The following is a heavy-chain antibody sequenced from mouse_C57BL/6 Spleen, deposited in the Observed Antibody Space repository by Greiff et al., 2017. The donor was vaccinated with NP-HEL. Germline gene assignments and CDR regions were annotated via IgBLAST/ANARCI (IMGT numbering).Heavy chain of an antibody. Sequence: VQLKESGPVLVKPGASVKMSCKASGYTFTDYYMNWVKQSHGKSLEWIGVINPYNGGTSYNQKFKGKATLTVDKSSSTAYMELNSLTSEDSAVYYCARSPTSPYYYGSSPFYYAMDYWGQGTSVTVSS. J-gene: IGHJ4*01. V-gene: IGHV1-19*01. CDR1: GYTFTDYY. D-gene: IGHD1-1*01. CDR2: INPYNGGT. CDR3: ARSPTSPYYYGSSPFYYAMDY.